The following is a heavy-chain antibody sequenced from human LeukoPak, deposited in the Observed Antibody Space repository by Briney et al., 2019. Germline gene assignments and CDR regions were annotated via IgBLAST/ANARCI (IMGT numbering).Heavy chain of an antibody. V-gene: IGHV3-9*01. CDR3: AKASGGYCSRISCYHFDY. Sequence: GGSLRLSCAASGLTFDDYAMHWARPAPGKGLEWVSSISWYRGTRRYADSVKGRFTIFRDNAKNSLYLQMNGLRAEDTALYYCAKASGGYCSRISCYHFDYWGQGILVTVSS. CDR1: GLTFDDYA. J-gene: IGHJ4*02. D-gene: IGHD2-2*01. CDR2: ISWYRGTR.